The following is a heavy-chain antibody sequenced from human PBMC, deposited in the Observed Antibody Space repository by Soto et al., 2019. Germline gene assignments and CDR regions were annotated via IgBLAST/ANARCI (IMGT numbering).Heavy chain of an antibody. CDR3: ATWHEREHAYDV. CDR1: GFTISGKKY. J-gene: IGHJ3*01. D-gene: IGHD1-1*01. Sequence: DVQLVESGGGLIQPGESLRLSCAALGFTISGKKYVAWVRQAPGKGVEWVSALYDLDGSFYAASVKGRFTTSSDSSKTTVYHQMNDLRPDDTAVYYCATWHEREHAYDVWGQGTTVTVSS. CDR2: LYDLDGS. V-gene: IGHV3-53*01.